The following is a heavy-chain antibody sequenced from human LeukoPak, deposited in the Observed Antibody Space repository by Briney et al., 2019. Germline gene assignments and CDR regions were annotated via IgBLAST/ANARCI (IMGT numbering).Heavy chain of an antibody. Sequence: GGSLRLSCAGSGFTFSSYAMSWVRQAPGKGLEWVSAISDSGDYTYYADSVKGRFTISRDDSKNTLYLHVNSLRAEDTAVYYCAKDTSIGKYCTSGVCSPFDYWGQGTLVTVSS. CDR2: ISDSGDYT. CDR3: AKDTSIGKYCTSGVCSPFDY. J-gene: IGHJ4*02. V-gene: IGHV3-23*01. CDR1: GFTFSSYA. D-gene: IGHD2-8*01.